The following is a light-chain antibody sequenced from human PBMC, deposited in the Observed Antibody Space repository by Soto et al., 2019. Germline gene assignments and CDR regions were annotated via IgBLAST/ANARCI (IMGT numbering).Light chain of an antibody. CDR1: RSVGNNY. J-gene: IGKJ4*01. V-gene: IGKV3-20*01. CDR3: QQYAYSPLN. CDR2: DAS. Sequence: EIVLPQSPGTLSLSPGERATLSCRASRSVGNNYLAWYQQRPGQAPNLLIYDASSRATGIPDRISGSGSGTDFTLTITRLEPEDSAMYYCQQYAYSPLNFGGGTKVDIK.